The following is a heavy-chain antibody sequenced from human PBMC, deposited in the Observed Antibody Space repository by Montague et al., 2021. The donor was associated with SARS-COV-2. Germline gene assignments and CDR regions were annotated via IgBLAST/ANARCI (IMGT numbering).Heavy chain of an antibody. J-gene: IGHJ6*02. CDR2: LYTSGST. V-gene: IGHV4-61*02. Sequence: TLSLTCTVSGGSISSVNYYWSWIRPPAGKGLDWIVRLYTSGSTNYNPSLKSRVSISGDTTKNPFSLKLMSVTAADTDVYYCARDSPVVITISSWNYCGLDGWGQGTTVTISS. D-gene: IGHD3-22*01. CDR1: GGSISSVNYY. CDR3: ARDSPVVITISSWNYCGLDG.